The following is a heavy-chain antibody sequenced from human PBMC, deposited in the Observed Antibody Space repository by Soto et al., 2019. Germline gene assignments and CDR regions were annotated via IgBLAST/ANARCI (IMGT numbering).Heavy chain of an antibody. D-gene: IGHD2-2*01. CDR2: ISTYNGNT. CDR3: GRDLYQSVFYYGMDV. CDR1: GYTFTSYG. J-gene: IGHJ6*02. Sequence: QVQVMQSGAEVKKPGASVKVSCKASGYTFTSYGISWVRQAPGQGLEWMGWISTYNGNTNYAQKLQGRVTMTTDTSTSTAYMELRSLRSDDMAVYYCGRDLYQSVFYYGMDVWGQGTTVTVSS. V-gene: IGHV1-18*03.